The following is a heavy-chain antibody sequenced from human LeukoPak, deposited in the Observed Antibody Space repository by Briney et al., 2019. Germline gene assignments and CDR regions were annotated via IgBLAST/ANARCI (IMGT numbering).Heavy chain of an antibody. J-gene: IGHJ4*02. V-gene: IGHV3-7*01. Sequence: GGSLRLSCVVTGFYFGSFWMTWVRQAPGKGLDWVANIKYDGSEIYYADSVKGRFTISRDNANSSLYLQVNNLRVEDTGIYYCARSYQLDYWGQGTLVTVSS. CDR2: IKYDGSEI. D-gene: IGHD2-2*01. CDR1: GFYFGSFW. CDR3: ARSYQLDY.